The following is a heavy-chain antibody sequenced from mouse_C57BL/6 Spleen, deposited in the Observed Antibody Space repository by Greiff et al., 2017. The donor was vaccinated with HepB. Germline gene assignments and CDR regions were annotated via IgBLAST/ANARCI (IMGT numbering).Heavy chain of an antibody. Sequence: VQLQQSGPGLVQPSQSLSITCTVSGFSLTSYGVHWVRQSPGKGLEWLGVIWSGRSTDYNAAFISRLSISKDNSKSQVFFKMNSLQADDTAIYYCASLLLRDWYFDVWGTGTTVTVSS. CDR1: GFSLTSYG. CDR2: IWSGRST. J-gene: IGHJ1*03. CDR3: ASLLLRDWYFDV. V-gene: IGHV2-2*01. D-gene: IGHD1-1*01.